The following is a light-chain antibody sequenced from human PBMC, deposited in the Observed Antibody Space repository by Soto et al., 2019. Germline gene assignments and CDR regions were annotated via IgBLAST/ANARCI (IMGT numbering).Light chain of an antibody. CDR2: DVS. Sequence: QSVLTQPRSVSGSPGQSVTISCTGTSSDVGGYNYVSWYQKYPGKAPRLMIYDVSKRPSGVPDRFSGSKSGNTASLTISGLQAEDEADYYCCSNAGSFTLVFGGGTKLTVL. V-gene: IGLV2-11*01. CDR1: SSDVGGYNY. J-gene: IGLJ2*01. CDR3: CSNAGSFTLV.